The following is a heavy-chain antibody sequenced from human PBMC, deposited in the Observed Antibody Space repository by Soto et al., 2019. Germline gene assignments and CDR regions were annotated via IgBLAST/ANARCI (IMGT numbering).Heavy chain of an antibody. CDR1: GFTFSGSW. D-gene: IGHD3-3*01. Sequence: EVQLVESGGGLVQPGGSLRLSCAASGFTFSGSWMHWVRQAPGKGLVWVSRINGDGSGTSYADFVKGRFTISRDNAKNTLFLQMNGLRAEDTAVDYCARGIFGSWTANDYWGQGTLVTVSS. CDR2: INGDGSGT. V-gene: IGHV3-74*01. J-gene: IGHJ4*02. CDR3: ARGIFGSWTANDY.